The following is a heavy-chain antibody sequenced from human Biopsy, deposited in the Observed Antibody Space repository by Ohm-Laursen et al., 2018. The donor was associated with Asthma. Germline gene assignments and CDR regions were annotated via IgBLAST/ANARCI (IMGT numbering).Heavy chain of an antibody. CDR3: ARGSSSRLSQWEILVSGGKRAHSYYGMDV. J-gene: IGHJ6*02. CDR1: GDSISSNSW. Sequence: SDTLSLTCTVSGDSISSNSWWTWVRQSPGRGLEWIGEIYYSGSTNYHPSLKGRVTISVAKSKNQFSLRLTSVTAADTAVYYCARGSSSRLSQWEILVSGGKRAHSYYGMDVWGQGTTVTVSS. D-gene: IGHD1-26*01. V-gene: IGHV4-4*02. CDR2: IYYSGST.